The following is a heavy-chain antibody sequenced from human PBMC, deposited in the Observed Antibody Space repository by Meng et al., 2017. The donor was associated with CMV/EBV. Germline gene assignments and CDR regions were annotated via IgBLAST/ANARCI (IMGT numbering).Heavy chain of an antibody. CDR1: GFTFSSYW. D-gene: IGHD1-1*01. CDR3: ARGRNNWTLFRYYYYGMDV. V-gene: IGHV3-7*01. J-gene: IGHJ6*02. Sequence: GGSLRLSCAASGFTFSSYWMSWVRQAPGKGLEWVANIKQDGSEKYYVDSVKGRFTISRDNAKNSLYLQMNSLRAEDTAVYYCARGRNNWTLFRYYYYGMDVWGQGTTVTVSS. CDR2: IKQDGSEK.